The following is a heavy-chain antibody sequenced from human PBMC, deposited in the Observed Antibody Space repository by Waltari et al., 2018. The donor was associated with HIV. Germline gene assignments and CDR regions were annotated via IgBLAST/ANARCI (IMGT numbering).Heavy chain of an antibody. CDR1: GYSFTALS. V-gene: IGHV1-24*01. CDR2: IVRACGTR. CDR3: ATDFDRSTIPGSISGGFHV. J-gene: IGHJ3*01. D-gene: IGHD1-26*01. Sequence: QVQLLQSGPEVKKPAASVQVSCKISGYSFTALSLHWVRQTPGGNVEWVGGIVRACGTRVFGQRFQWRVTLADDFGTDTAYLLLGHLTSDDSALYYCATDFDRSTIPGSISGGFHVGGQGTVVIVS.